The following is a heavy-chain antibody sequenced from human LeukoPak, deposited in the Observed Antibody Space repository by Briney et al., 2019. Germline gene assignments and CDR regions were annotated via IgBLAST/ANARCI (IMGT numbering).Heavy chain of an antibody. Sequence: GGSLRLSCAAPRFTFSSYGIHWVRQAPGKGLEWVALISYDGSHEYYPASVKGRFTISRDNSKNTLSLQMNSLRAEDKAVYYCAKDGFYYYDSSGYYSDAFDIWGQGTMVTVSS. CDR2: ISYDGSHE. CDR3: AKDGFYYYDSSGYYSDAFDI. J-gene: IGHJ3*02. CDR1: RFTFSSYG. D-gene: IGHD3-22*01. V-gene: IGHV3-30*18.